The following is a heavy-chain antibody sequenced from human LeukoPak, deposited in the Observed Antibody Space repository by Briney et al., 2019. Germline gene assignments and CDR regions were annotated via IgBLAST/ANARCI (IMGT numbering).Heavy chain of an antibody. J-gene: IGHJ4*02. CDR1: GFNFGDYP. CDR2: ISYDASNE. Sequence: GSLRLSCAASGFNFGDYPMHWVRQAPGKGLEWVALISYDASNEYYADSVKGRFTISRDNSKNTLYLQMNSLSAEDTAVYYCARGGQTYYYDSSGYGLYYFDYWGQGTLVTVSS. V-gene: IGHV3-30-3*01. CDR3: ARGGQTYYYDSSGYGLYYFDY. D-gene: IGHD3-22*01.